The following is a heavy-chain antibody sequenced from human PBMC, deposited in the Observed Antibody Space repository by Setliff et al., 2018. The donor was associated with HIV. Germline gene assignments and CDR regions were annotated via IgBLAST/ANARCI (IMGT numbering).Heavy chain of an antibody. D-gene: IGHD6-13*01. V-gene: IGHV3-74*01. CDR2: INSDGSST. Sequence: GGALRLSCAASGFTFSTYWMNWVRQAPGKGLVWVSRINSDGSSTGHADSVKGRFTISRDNAKNTVYLQMNSLRAEDTAVYYCARSKGGSNWSFDNWGQGTLVTVSS. J-gene: IGHJ4*02. CDR1: GFTFSTYW. CDR3: ARSKGGSNWSFDN.